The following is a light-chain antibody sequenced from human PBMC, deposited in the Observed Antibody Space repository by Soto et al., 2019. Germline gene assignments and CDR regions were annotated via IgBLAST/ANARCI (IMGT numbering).Light chain of an antibody. Sequence: EIVMTQSPATLSVSPGERATLSCRASRSISGNLAWYQQKPGQAPRLLMYGASTRATGIPATFSGSGSGTEFTLTISSLQSEDFAVYYCQQYNNWPPITFGGGTKVEIK. J-gene: IGKJ4*01. CDR1: RSISGN. V-gene: IGKV3-15*01. CDR2: GAS. CDR3: QQYNNWPPIT.